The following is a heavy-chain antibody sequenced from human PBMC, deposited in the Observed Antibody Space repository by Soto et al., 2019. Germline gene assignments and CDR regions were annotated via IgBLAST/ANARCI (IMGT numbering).Heavy chain of an antibody. D-gene: IGHD6-13*01. CDR3: ARVRCIAAAGRCNWFDP. V-gene: IGHV3-21*01. J-gene: IGHJ5*02. CDR2: ISSSSSYI. CDR1: GFTFSNYS. Sequence: GGSLRLSCAASGFTFSNYSMNWVRQAPGKGLEWVSSISSSSSYIYYADSVKGRFTISRDNAKNSLYLQMNSLRAEDTAVYYCARVRCIAAAGRCNWFDPWGQGTLVTVSS.